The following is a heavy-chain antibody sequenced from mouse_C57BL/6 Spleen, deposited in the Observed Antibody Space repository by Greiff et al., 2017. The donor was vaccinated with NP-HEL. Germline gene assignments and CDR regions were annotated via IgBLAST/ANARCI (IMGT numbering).Heavy chain of an antibody. CDR3: ARGELAWFAY. CDR2: ISYDGSN. D-gene: IGHD4-1*01. V-gene: IGHV3-6*01. J-gene: IGHJ3*01. CDR1: GYSITSGYY. Sequence: EVQLQQSGPGLVKPSQSLSLTCSVTGYSITSGYYCNWIRQFPGNKLEWLGYISYDGSNNYNPSLKNRISITRDTSKNQFFLKLNSVTTEDTATYYCARGELAWFAYWGQGTLVTVSA.